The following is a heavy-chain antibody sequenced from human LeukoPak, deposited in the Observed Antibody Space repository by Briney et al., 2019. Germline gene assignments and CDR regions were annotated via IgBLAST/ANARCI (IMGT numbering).Heavy chain of an antibody. J-gene: IGHJ6*03. CDR3: AKVGSNYDFWSGYSYYYYYMDV. V-gene: IGHV3-30*02. D-gene: IGHD3-3*01. CDR2: IRYDGSNK. CDR1: GFTFSSYG. Sequence: GGSLRLSCAASGFTFSSYGMHWVRQAPGKGLEWVAFIRYDGSNKYYADSVKGRFTISRDNSKNTLYLQMNSLRAEDTAVYYCAKVGSNYDFWSGYSYYYYYMDVWGKGTTVTVSS.